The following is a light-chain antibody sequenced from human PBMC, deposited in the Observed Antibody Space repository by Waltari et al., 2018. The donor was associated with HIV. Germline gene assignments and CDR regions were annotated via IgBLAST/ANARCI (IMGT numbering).Light chain of an antibody. J-gene: IGLJ3*02. CDR2: KDS. CDR3: QSADSSGTWV. Sequence: SSELTQPPSVSVPPGQTARITCSGDALPKQYASWYQQKPGQAPVLVIYKDSERPSGIPERFSGSSSGKTVTLTISGVQAEDEADYYCQSADSSGTWVFGGGTKLTVL. V-gene: IGLV3-25*03. CDR1: ALPKQY.